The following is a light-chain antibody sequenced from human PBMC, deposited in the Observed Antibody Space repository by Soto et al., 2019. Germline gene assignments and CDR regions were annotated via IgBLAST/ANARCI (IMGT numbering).Light chain of an antibody. CDR2: EVT. Sequence: QSVMPQPPSASGSPGQSATISCTGTSSDVGGYNYVSWYKQHPGKAPKLMIYEVTKRPSGVPDRFSGPKSGNTAPLTVSGLQAGDVADYFGCSHVGAYTDGVGTGTNATV. V-gene: IGLV2-8*01. CDR3: CSHVGAYTDG. CDR1: SSDVGGYNY. J-gene: IGLJ1*01.